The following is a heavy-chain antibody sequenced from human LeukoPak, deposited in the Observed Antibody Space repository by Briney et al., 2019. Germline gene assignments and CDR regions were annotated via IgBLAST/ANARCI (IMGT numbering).Heavy chain of an antibody. J-gene: IGHJ4*02. CDR3: ARDRGGTGDFDY. V-gene: IGHV1-3*01. Sequence: ASVNVSCRASGYTFTKYVLHWVRRAPGQRPEWMGWINVGNGDTKYSQKFQGRVIIARDTSASTAYMELSSLKSEDTAVYYCARDRGGTGDFDYWGQGTQVTVSS. CDR1: GYTFTKYV. CDR2: INVGNGDT. D-gene: IGHD1-1*01.